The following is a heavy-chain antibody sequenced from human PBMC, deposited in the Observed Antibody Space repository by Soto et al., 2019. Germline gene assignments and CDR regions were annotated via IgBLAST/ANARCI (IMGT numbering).Heavy chain of an antibody. CDR1: GFTLSSYA. V-gene: IGHV3-23*01. J-gene: IGHJ4*02. Sequence: ELQLLESGGGLVQPGGSLRLSCAASGFTLSSYAMGWVRQAPGKGLEWVSAISANGAGTYYADSVKGRFTISRDNSKNTLYLQMRALGAEDTAVYFCAKDRCAPSTCFFDYWGQGTLVTVSS. CDR3: AKDRCAPSTCFFDY. D-gene: IGHD2-21*01. CDR2: ISANGAGT.